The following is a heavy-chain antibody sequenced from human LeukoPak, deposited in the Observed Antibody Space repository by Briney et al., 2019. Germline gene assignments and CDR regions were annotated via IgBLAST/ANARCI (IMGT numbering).Heavy chain of an antibody. V-gene: IGHV1-2*02. D-gene: IGHD6-13*01. J-gene: IGHJ3*02. CDR1: GYTFTGYY. CDR3: AREMRGSSPKRDAFDI. Sequence: ASVKVSCKASGYTFTGYYIHWVRQAPGQGLEWMGWINPHSGDTDYEQKFQGRVTMTRDTSISTAYMELRQLKSDDTAVYYCAREMRGSSPKRDAFDIWGQGALVTVSS. CDR2: INPHSGDT.